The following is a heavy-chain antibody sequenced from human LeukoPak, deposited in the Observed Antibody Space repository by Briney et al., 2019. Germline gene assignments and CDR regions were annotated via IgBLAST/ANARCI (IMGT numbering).Heavy chain of an antibody. CDR2: ITSSGRNT. CDR3: ARDTGQLR. V-gene: IGHV3-23*01. Sequence: GGSLRLSCAASGFTFSSYVMHWVRQAPGKGLEWVSAITSSGRNTYSADSVKGRFTISRDNSKNTLYLQMNSLRAEDTALYYCARDTGQLRWGQGILVTVSS. CDR1: GFTFSSYV. D-gene: IGHD2-2*01. J-gene: IGHJ4*02.